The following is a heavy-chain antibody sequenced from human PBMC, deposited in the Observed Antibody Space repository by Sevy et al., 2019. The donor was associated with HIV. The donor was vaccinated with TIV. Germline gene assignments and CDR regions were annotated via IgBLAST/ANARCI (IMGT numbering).Heavy chain of an antibody. D-gene: IGHD5-12*01. CDR3: AKWSMGGARWLQLGAFDI. CDR2: ISYDGSNK. V-gene: IGHV3-30*18. Sequence: GGSLRLSCAASGFTFSSYGMHWVRQAPGKGLEWVAVISYDGSNKYYGDSVKGQFTISRDNSKNTLYLQMNSLRAEDTAVYYCAKWSMGGARWLQLGAFDIWGQGTMVTVSS. J-gene: IGHJ3*02. CDR1: GFTFSSYG.